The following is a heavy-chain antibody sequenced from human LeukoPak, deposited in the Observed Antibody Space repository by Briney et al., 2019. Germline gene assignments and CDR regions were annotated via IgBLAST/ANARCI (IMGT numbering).Heavy chain of an antibody. Sequence: PSETLSLTCTVSGGAINSNSYYWGWIRQPPGKGLEWIGSIYYSGSTYYNPSLKSRVTISVDTSKNQFSLKLSSVTAADTAVYYCARSSGQPFDYWGQGTLVTVSS. CDR3: ARSSGQPFDY. CDR2: IYYSGST. V-gene: IGHV4-39*01. D-gene: IGHD3-22*01. CDR1: GGAINSNSYY. J-gene: IGHJ4*02.